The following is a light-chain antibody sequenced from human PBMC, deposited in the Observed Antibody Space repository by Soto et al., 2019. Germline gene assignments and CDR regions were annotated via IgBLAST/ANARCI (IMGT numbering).Light chain of an antibody. Sequence: DLVMTPSPDSLAVSLGERATINCKSSQSVIYSANNKNCLAWYQQKPGQPPKLLIYWASTRESGVPDRFSGSASGTDFTLTISRLEPEDFAVYFCQQYSDLPMTFGQGTRLEIK. CDR2: WAS. J-gene: IGKJ5*01. CDR1: QSVIYSANNKNC. V-gene: IGKV4-1*01. CDR3: QQYSDLPMT.